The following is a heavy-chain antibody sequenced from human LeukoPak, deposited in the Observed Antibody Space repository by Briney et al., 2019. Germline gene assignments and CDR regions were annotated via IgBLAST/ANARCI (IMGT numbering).Heavy chain of an antibody. Sequence: GGSLRLSCAASGFTFSSYAMSWVRQAPGKGLEWVSAISGSGGSTYYADSVKGRFTISRDNSKNTLYLQMNSLRAEDTAVYYCAKSGPDQLWWCLRCVETYNWFDPWGQGTLVTVSS. J-gene: IGHJ5*02. D-gene: IGHD2-21*01. V-gene: IGHV3-23*01. CDR1: GFTFSSYA. CDR3: AKSGPDQLWWCLRCVETYNWFDP. CDR2: ISGSGGST.